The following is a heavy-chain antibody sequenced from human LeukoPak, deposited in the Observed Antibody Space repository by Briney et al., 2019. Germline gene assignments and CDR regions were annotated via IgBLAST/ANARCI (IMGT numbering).Heavy chain of an antibody. CDR1: VGSINIHY. J-gene: IGHJ5*02. D-gene: IGHD2-15*01. CDR3: AREGLEDCSGASCYFLFDP. CDR2: IYRTGST. Sequence: PSDTLSLTCTVSVGSINIHYWRWTRQPAGQGLEWIGRIYRTGSTSYNPSLKSRVPLSVDTPNNQLSLKLSSVTTAETAVYYCAREGLEDCSGASCYFLFDPWGQGTLVTVSS. V-gene: IGHV4-4*07.